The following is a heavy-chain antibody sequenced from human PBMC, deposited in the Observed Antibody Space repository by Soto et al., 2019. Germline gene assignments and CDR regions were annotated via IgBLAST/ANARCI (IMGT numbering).Heavy chain of an antibody. CDR2: ISYSGTT. V-gene: IGHV4-30-4*01. J-gene: IGHJ5*02. CDR1: GDSIRSNNNY. CDR3: ARVPDR. Sequence: SETLSLTCTVSGDSIRSNNNYWSWIRQPPGEGLEWIGFISYSGTTSYSPSLKSRVAISLDTSKNQFSLKLSSVTAADTAVYYCARVPDRWGQGTLVTVSS. D-gene: IGHD2-2*01.